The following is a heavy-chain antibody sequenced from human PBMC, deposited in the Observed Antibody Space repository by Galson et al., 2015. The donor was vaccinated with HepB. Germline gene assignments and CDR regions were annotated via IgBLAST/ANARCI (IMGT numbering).Heavy chain of an antibody. D-gene: IGHD5-24*01. Sequence: SLRLSYAASGFTFEKYAMHFVRLAPGTALEGAGGVGWNSAYIDYAEPVKGRFTISKDNAKNSQYLQMDSLRAEDTALYYCAKARSTNAYKVFDYWGQGILVAVSS. J-gene: IGHJ4*02. CDR1: GFTFEKYA. CDR3: AKARSTNAYKVFDY. CDR2: VGWNSAYI. V-gene: IGHV3-9*01.